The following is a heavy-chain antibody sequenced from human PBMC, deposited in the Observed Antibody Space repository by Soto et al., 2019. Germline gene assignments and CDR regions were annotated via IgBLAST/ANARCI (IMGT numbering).Heavy chain of an antibody. CDR3: ARLTAKIAVAGTNYYYGMDV. CDR1: GFTFSSYA. J-gene: IGHJ6*02. D-gene: IGHD6-19*01. V-gene: IGHV3-64*01. Sequence: GGSLRLSCAASGFTFSSYAMHWVRQAPGKGLEYVSAISSNGGSTYYANSVKGRFTISRDNSKNTLYLQMGSLRAEDMAVYYCARLTAKIAVAGTNYYYGMDVWGQGTTVTVSS. CDR2: ISSNGGST.